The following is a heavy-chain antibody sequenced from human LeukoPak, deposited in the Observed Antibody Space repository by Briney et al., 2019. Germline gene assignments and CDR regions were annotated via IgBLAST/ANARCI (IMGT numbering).Heavy chain of an antibody. J-gene: IGHJ6*03. CDR3: ARAHYYDSSGYTDLYYMDV. Sequence: ETLSLTCTVSGGSISSYYWSWIRQPPGKGLEWIGYIYYSGSTNYNPSLKSRVTISVDTSKNQFSLKLSSVTAADTAVYYCARAHYYDSSGYTDLYYMDVWGKGTTVTISS. V-gene: IGHV4-59*01. CDR1: GGSISSYY. CDR2: IYYSGST. D-gene: IGHD3-22*01.